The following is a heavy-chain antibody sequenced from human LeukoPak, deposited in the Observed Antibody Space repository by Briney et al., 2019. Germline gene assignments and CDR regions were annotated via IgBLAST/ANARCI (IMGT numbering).Heavy chain of an antibody. V-gene: IGHV4-59*01. CDR1: GGSISSYY. CDR2: IYYSGST. CDR3: ARDSSGWPYWYFDL. D-gene: IGHD6-19*01. J-gene: IGHJ2*01. Sequence: SETLSLTCTVSGGSISSYYWSWIRQPPGKGLEWIGYIYYSGSTNYNPSLKSRVTISVDTSKNQLSLKLSSVTAADTAVYYCARDSSGWPYWYFDLWGRGTLVTVSS.